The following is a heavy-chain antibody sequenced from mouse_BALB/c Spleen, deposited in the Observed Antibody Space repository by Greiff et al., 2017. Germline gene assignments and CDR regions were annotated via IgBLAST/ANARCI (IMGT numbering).Heavy chain of an antibody. CDR1: GYTFTSYV. D-gene: IGHD1-2*01. J-gene: IGHJ3*01. CDR3: ASSEEATARAY. CDR2: INPYNDGT. V-gene: IGHV1-14*01. Sequence: EVQLQQSGPELVKPGASVKMSCKASGYTFTSYVMHWVKQKPGQGLEWIGYINPYNDGTKYNEKFKGKATLTSDKSSSTAYMELSSLTSEDSAVYYCASSEEATARAYWGQGTLVTVSA.